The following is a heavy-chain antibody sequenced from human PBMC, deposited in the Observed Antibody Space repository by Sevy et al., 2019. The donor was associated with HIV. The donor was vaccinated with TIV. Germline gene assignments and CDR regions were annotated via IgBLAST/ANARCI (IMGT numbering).Heavy chain of an antibody. J-gene: IGHJ4*02. CDR1: GGSISSYF. D-gene: IGHD2-21*01. CDR3: ASDESNNPRVMNK. V-gene: IGHV4-59*01. CDR2: FYFTGTT. Sequence: SETLSLTCTVSGGSISSYFWSWIRQPPGKGLEWFGNFYFTGTTHYHPSLKSRVTMSLDTSKSQFSLKLSSVTATDTAVYYCASDESNNPRVMNKWGQGTLVTVSS.